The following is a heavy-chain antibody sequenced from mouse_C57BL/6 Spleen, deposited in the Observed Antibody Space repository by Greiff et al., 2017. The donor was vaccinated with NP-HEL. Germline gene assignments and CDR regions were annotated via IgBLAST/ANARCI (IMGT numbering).Heavy chain of an antibody. J-gene: IGHJ4*01. D-gene: IGHD1-1*01. V-gene: IGHV1-15*01. CDR1: GYTFTDYE. CDR2: IDPETGGT. Sequence: VQLQQSGAELVRPGASVTLSCKASGYTFTDYEMHWVKQTPVHGLEWIGAIDPETGGTAYNQKFKGKAILTADKSSSTAYMELRSLTSEDSAVYYCTRKGTTVVEYYDAMDYWGQGTSVTVSS. CDR3: TRKGTTVVEYYDAMDY.